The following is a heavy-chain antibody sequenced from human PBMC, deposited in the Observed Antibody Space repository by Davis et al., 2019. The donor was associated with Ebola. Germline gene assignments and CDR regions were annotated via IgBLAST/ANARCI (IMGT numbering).Heavy chain of an antibody. CDR3: ATGNYYDSSGYLYY. V-gene: IGHV1-69*13. D-gene: IGHD3-22*01. CDR1: GYTFTSYA. J-gene: IGHJ4*02. Sequence: AASVKVSCKASGYTFTSYAISWVRQAPGQGLEWMGGIIPIFGTANYAQKFQGRVTITADESTSTAYMELSSLRSEDTAVYYCATGNYYDSSGYLYYWGQGTLVTVSS. CDR2: IIPIFGTA.